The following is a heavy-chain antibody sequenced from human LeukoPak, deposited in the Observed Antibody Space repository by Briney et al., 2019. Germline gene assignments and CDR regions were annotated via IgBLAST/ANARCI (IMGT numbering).Heavy chain of an antibody. CDR3: ARGPR. CDR2: INANNGNT. CDR1: GYTFTGYY. Sequence: ASVKVSCKASGYTFTGYYMHWVRQAPGQGLEWMGWINANNGNTNYAQNLQGRVTMTTDTSTSTVYMELRSLKSDDTAVYYCARGPRWGQGTLVTVSS. J-gene: IGHJ4*02. V-gene: IGHV1-18*04.